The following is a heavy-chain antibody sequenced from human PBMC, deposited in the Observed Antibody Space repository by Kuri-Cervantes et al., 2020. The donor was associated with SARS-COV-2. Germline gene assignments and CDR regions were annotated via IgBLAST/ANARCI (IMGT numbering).Heavy chain of an antibody. Sequence: GGSLRLSCAASGFTFSSYAMHWVSQAPGKGLEWVAVISYDGSNKYYADSVKGRFTISRDNSKNTLYLQMNSLRAEDTAVYYCERVMKDYDFWSGYSEYQNWFDPWGQGTLVTVSS. D-gene: IGHD3-3*01. CDR2: ISYDGSNK. J-gene: IGHJ5*02. V-gene: IGHV3-30-3*01. CDR1: GFTFSSYA. CDR3: ERVMKDYDFWSGYSEYQNWFDP.